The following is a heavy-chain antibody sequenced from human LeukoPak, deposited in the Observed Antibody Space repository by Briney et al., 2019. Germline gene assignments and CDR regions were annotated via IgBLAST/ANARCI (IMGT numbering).Heavy chain of an antibody. CDR3: ARVSCSSTSCYGKTIDY. D-gene: IGHD2-2*01. V-gene: IGHV4-34*01. Sequence: SETLSLTCAVYGVSFSGYYWSWIRQPPGKGLEWIGEINHSGSTNHNPSLKSRVTISVDTSKNQFSLKLSSVTAADTAMYYCARVSCSSTSCYGKTIDYWGQGTLVTVSS. CDR1: GVSFSGYY. J-gene: IGHJ4*02. CDR2: INHSGST.